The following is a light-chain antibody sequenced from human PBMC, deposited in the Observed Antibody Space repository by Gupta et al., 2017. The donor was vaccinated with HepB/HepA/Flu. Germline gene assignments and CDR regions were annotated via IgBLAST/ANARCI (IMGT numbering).Light chain of an antibody. J-gene: IGKJ1*01. CDR3: QQYQDYPRT. Sequence: DIQMTQSPSSLSASVGDRITITCRASQDIFNYLSWLPQKPGKAPKSLIYSASTLHSGVPSNFNGSGSGTDFTLTINSVQPDDFGTYYCQQYQDYPRTFGQGTKVEIK. V-gene: IGKV1-16*02. CDR2: SAS. CDR1: QDIFNY.